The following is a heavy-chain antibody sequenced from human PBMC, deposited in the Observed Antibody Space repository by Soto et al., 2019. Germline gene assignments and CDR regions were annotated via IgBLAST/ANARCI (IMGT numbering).Heavy chain of an antibody. V-gene: IGHV3-7*01. CDR2: ISRDGSEK. Sequence: PGGSLRLSCAASGFTFSNYWMNWARQAPGKGLEWVAYISRDGSEKSYVDSVKGRFTISRDNAKKSLFLQMNSLRVEDTAVYYCARGFGDGWYGGPDYWGQGTLVTVSS. CDR3: ARGFGDGWYGGPDY. D-gene: IGHD6-19*01. CDR1: GFTFSNYW. J-gene: IGHJ4*02.